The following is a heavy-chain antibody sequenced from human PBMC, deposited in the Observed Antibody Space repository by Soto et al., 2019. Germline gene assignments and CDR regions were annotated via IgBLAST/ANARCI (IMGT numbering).Heavy chain of an antibody. Sequence: EVQLVESGGDLVQREGSLRLSCVASGFTFSVYSMNWVRQAPGKGLEWFSYITSDTKTIKYADSVKGRFTISRDNAKNSVDLLMNSLRDEDTAVYYCARSVEGHFDYWGQGTVVTVSS. V-gene: IGHV3-48*02. J-gene: IGHJ4*02. CDR1: GFTFSVYS. CDR3: ARSVEGHFDY. D-gene: IGHD6-19*01. CDR2: ITSDTKTI.